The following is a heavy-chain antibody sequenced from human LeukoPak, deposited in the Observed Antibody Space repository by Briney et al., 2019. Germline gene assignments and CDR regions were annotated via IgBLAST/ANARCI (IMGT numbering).Heavy chain of an antibody. CDR3: ARDKNQLLGSYGMDV. CDR2: IYYSGST. D-gene: IGHD2-2*01. CDR1: GGSISSYY. Sequence: SETLSLTCTVSGGSISSYYWSWIGQPPGKGLEWIGYIYYSGSTNYNPSLKSRVTISVDTSKNQFSLKLSSVTAADTAVYYCARDKNQLLGSYGMDVWGQGTTVTVSS. J-gene: IGHJ6*02. V-gene: IGHV4-59*01.